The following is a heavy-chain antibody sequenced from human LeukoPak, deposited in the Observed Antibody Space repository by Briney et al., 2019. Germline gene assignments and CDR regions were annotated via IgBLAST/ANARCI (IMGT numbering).Heavy chain of an antibody. V-gene: IGHV3-53*01. D-gene: IGHD3-22*01. CDR3: ARAGNYYDIHFDY. Sequence: GGSLRLSCAASGFTVSSNYMSWVRQAPGKGLEWVSVIYSGGSTYYADSVKGRFTISRDNSKNTLYLQMNSLRAEDTAVYYCARAGNYYDIHFDYWGQGTLVTVSS. CDR1: GFTVSSNY. J-gene: IGHJ4*02. CDR2: IYSGGST.